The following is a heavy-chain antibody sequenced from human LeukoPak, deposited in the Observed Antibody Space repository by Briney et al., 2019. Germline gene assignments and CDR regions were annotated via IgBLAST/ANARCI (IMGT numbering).Heavy chain of an antibody. CDR2: ISGSGVTT. CDR3: ASTPFYDYVWGSYRYRGLFDN. CDR1: GFTFSSYA. D-gene: IGHD3-16*02. J-gene: IGHJ4*02. V-gene: IGHV3-23*01. Sequence: GGSLRLSCVASGFTFSSYAMSWVRQAPGKGLEWVSAISGSGVTTHYAGSVKGRFSISRDNSKNTLYLQMNSLRAEDTALYYCASTPFYDYVWGSYRYRGLFDNWGQGTLVSVSS.